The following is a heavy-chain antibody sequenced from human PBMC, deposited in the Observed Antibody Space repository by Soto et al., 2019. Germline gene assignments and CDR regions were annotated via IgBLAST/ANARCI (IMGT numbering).Heavy chain of an antibody. CDR1: GFRFSNYG. D-gene: IGHD1-26*01. J-gene: IGHJ4*02. CDR2: FSGGGGST. V-gene: IGHV3-23*01. Sequence: RSLSCTASGFRFSNYGIALVLQAPGKGLDWVAAFSGGGGSTYYGDSVKGLFTITRDNSRNTLYQQVSSLRAEDTAVYYCAKDRADCSGSQPYFDYWGQGTLVTVSS. CDR3: AKDRADCSGSQPYFDY.